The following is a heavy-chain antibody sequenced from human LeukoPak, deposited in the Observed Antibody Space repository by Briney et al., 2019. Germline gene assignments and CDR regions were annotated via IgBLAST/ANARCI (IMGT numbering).Heavy chain of an antibody. CDR3: ARDSSGSLGNYYYYMDV. Sequence: SETLSLTCTVSGYSISSGYCWGWIRQPPGKGLEWIGSIYHSGSTYYNPSLKSRVTISVDTSKNQLSLKLSSVTAADTAVYYCARDSSGSLGNYYYYMDVWGKGTTVTVSS. J-gene: IGHJ6*03. CDR1: GYSISSGYC. CDR2: IYHSGST. V-gene: IGHV4-38-2*02. D-gene: IGHD3-22*01.